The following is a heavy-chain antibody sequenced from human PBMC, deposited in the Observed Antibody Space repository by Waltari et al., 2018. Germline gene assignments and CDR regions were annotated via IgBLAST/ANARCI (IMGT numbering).Heavy chain of an antibody. CDR3: ARVKSRPSGYDYPFYFDY. Sequence: QVQLVQSGAEVKKPGASVKVSCKASGYTFTGYYMNWVRQAPGHGLEWMGRINPNSGGTNYAQKFQGRVTMTRDTSISTAYMELSRLRSDDTAVYYCARVKSRPSGYDYPFYFDYWGQGTLVTVSS. CDR1: GYTFTGYY. V-gene: IGHV1-2*06. J-gene: IGHJ4*02. CDR2: INPNSGGT. D-gene: IGHD5-12*01.